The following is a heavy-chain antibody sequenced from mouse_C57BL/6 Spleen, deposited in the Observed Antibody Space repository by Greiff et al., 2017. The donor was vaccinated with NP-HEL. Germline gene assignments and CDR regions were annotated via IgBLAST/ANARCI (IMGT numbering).Heavy chain of an antibody. Sequence: VQLQQPGAELVKPGASVKLSCKASGYTFTSYWMQWVKQRPGQGLEWIGEIDPSDSYTNYNQKFKGKATLTVDTSSSTAYMQLSSLTSEDSAVYYCARGYKRYFDVWGTGTTVTVSS. J-gene: IGHJ1*03. CDR1: GYTFTSYW. CDR3: ARGYKRYFDV. V-gene: IGHV1-50*01. CDR2: IDPSDSYT.